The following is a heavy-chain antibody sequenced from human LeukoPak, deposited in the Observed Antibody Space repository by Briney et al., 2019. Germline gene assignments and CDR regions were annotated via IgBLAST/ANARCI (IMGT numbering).Heavy chain of an antibody. J-gene: IGHJ3*02. CDR1: GGSISSYY. CDR3: ARLHRGEEAFDI. V-gene: IGHV4-59*01. Sequence: SETLSLTCTVSGGSISSYYWSWIRQPPGKGLEWIGYIYYSGSTYYNPSLKSRVTISVDTSKNQFSLKLSSVTAADTAVYYCARLHRGEEAFDIWGQGTMVTVSS. CDR2: IYYSGST.